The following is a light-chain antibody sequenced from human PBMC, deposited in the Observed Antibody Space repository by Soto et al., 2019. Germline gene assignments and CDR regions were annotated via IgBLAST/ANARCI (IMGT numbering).Light chain of an antibody. CDR1: QGIVTY. J-gene: IGKJ5*01. CDR3: QQSYRTPT. CDR2: ASS. V-gene: IGKV1-39*01. Sequence: MQLTQSPSSLSASEGDRVTFACRASQGIVTYLVWYQQKSGKAPTVLIYASSTLQTGVPSRFSGSGSGTDYTLTISSLQPEDFATYYCQQSYRTPTFGQGTRLEIK.